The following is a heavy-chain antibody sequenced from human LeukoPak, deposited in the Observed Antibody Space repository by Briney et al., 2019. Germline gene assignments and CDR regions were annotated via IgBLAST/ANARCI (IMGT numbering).Heavy chain of an antibody. Sequence: ASVKLSCTASGYAFTSCDVNRVRQATGPGLEWMGWMNPNSGNTGSGQSFHGRITMTWDISIGTAYMALGYLLSQDKTIYYCTRGSSGRCDNWGQGTPVTVSA. D-gene: IGHD6-19*01. CDR1: GYAFTSCD. CDR3: TRGSSGRCDN. J-gene: IGHJ4*02. CDR2: MNPNSGNT. V-gene: IGHV1-8*01.